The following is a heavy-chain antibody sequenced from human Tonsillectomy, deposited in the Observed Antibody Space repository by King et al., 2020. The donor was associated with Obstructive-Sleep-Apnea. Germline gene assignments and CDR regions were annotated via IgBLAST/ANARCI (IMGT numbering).Heavy chain of an antibody. V-gene: IGHV1-69*12. CDR1: GGSFSSYA. J-gene: IGHJ4*02. Sequence: QLVQSGAEVKKPGSSVKVSCKASGGSFSSYAISWVRQAPGQGLEWMGWISPIFGTANYAQKFQGRVTITADESTSTAYMELSSLRSEDTAVYYCARGGGPRFQVGAIEYFDYWGQGTLVTVSS. D-gene: IGHD1-26*01. CDR3: ARGGGPRFQVGAIEYFDY. CDR2: ISPIFGTA.